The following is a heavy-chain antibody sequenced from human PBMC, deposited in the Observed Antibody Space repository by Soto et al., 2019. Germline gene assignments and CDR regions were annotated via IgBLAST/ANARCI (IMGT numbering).Heavy chain of an antibody. D-gene: IGHD6-6*01. V-gene: IGHV3-48*02. CDR1: GFTFSSYS. CDR2: ISSSSSTI. J-gene: IGHJ6*02. Sequence: GGSLRLSCAASGFTFSSYSMNWVRQAPGKGLEWVSYISSSSSTIYYADSVKGRFTISRDNAKNSLYLQMNSLRDEDTAVYYCARDLTSPKAARKTYGMDVWGQGTTVTVSS. CDR3: ARDLTSPKAARKTYGMDV.